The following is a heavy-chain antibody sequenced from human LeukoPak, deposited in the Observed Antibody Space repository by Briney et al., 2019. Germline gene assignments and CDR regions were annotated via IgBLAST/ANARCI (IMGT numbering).Heavy chain of an antibody. CDR1: GGSFSGYY. V-gene: IGHV4-34*01. CDR3: ARQALKYCSSTSCYRGRYYMDV. Sequence: SETLSLTCAVYGGSFSGYYWSWIRQPPGKGLEWIGEVNHSGSTNYNPSLKSRVTISVDTSKNQFSLKLSSVTAADTAVYYCARQALKYCSSTSCYRGRYYMDVWGKGTPVTVSS. J-gene: IGHJ6*03. D-gene: IGHD2-2*01. CDR2: VNHSGST.